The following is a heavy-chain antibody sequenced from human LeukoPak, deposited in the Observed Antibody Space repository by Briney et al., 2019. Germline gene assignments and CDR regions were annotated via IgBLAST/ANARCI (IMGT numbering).Heavy chain of an antibody. V-gene: IGHV3-15*01. CDR3: ATDRAWFDP. CDR1: GITFSTAW. CDR2: IKSKIGGATA. J-gene: IGHJ5*02. D-gene: IGHD3-10*01. Sequence: PGGSLRLPCAASGITFSTAWMSWFRQAPGKGLEWVGRIKSKIGGATADYAAPVKDRFTISRDDSKNTLYLQMNSLKTEDTAVYYCATDRAWFDPWGQGTLVTVSS.